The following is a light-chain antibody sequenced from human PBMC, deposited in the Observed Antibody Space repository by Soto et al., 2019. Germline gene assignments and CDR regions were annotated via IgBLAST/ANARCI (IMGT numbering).Light chain of an antibody. CDR2: EVS. V-gene: IGLV2-14*01. CDR1: SSDVGAYNY. J-gene: IGLJ2*01. CDR3: SSYSSSITVL. Sequence: QSVLTQPASVSGSPGQLITISCTGTSSDVGAYNYVSWYQQHPGKVPKLMIYEVSNRPSGVSNRFSGSKSGNTASLTISGLQAEDEADYYCSSYSSSITVLFGGGTKLTVL.